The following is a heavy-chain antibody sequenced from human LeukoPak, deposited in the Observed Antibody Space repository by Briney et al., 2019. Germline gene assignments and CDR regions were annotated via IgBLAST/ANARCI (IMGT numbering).Heavy chain of an antibody. CDR2: IYPGDSDT. J-gene: IGHJ4*02. CDR3: ARYNTGYYYFDF. D-gene: IGHD5-12*01. V-gene: IGHV5-51*01. CDR1: GYSLSNYW. Sequence: GESLKISCKVSGYSLSNYWIGWVRQMPGRGLEWMGIIYPGDSDTRYSPSFQGQATFSADKSISTAYLQWNSLRASDTAMYYCARYNTGYYYFDFWGPGTLVTVSS.